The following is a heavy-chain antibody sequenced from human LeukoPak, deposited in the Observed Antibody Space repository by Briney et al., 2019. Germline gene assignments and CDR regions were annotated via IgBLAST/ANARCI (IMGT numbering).Heavy chain of an antibody. Sequence: GGSLRLSCAASGFTFSSYSLNWVRQAPGKGLEWVSYISSSSTIYYAVSVKGRFTISRDNAKNSLYLQMNSLRGEDTAVYYCARSQGYCSSTSCPGEYFDYWGQGTLVTVSS. CDR2: ISSSSTI. CDR3: ARSQGYCSSTSCPGEYFDY. J-gene: IGHJ4*02. V-gene: IGHV3-48*01. D-gene: IGHD2-2*01. CDR1: GFTFSSYS.